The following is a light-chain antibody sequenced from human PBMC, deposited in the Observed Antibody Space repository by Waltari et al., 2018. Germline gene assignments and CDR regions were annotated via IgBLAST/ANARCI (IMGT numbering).Light chain of an antibody. CDR2: DES. V-gene: IGKV3D-20*02. CDR3: QQRSNLWT. J-gene: IGKJ1*01. Sequence: EIVLTQSPGTLSLSPGERATPTCRASQSVSSSYLAWYQQKPGQPPRLLIYDESKRATGIPARFSCSGSGTDFTLTISSLEPEDFAVYYCQQRSNLWTFGQGTKVEIK. CDR1: QSVSSSY.